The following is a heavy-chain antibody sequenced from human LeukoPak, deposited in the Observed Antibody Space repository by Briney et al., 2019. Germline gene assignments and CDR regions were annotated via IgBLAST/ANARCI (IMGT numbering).Heavy chain of an antibody. V-gene: IGHV4-59*01. CDR1: GGSISGYY. CDR3: ARATTVTTMFDY. CDR2: IYYSGST. J-gene: IGHJ4*02. D-gene: IGHD4-17*01. Sequence: SSETLSLTCTVSGGSISGYYWSWIRQPPGKGLEWIGYIYYSGSTNYNPSLKSRVTISVDTSKNQFSLKLSSVTAADTAVYYCARATTVTTMFDYWGQGTLVTVSS.